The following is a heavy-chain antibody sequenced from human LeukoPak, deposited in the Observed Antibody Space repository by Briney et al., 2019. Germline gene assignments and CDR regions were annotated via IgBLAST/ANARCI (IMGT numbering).Heavy chain of an antibody. CDR3: ASHCCSSTSCHYARYYYYMDV. V-gene: IGHV1-69*06. CDR2: IIPIFGTA. Sequence: SVKVSCKASGGTFSSYAISWVRQAPGQGLEWMGRIIPIFGTANYAQKFQGRVTITADKSTSTAYMELSSLRSEDTAVYYCASHCCSSTSCHYARYYYYMDVWGKGTTVAVPS. D-gene: IGHD2-2*01. CDR1: GGTFSSYA. J-gene: IGHJ6*03.